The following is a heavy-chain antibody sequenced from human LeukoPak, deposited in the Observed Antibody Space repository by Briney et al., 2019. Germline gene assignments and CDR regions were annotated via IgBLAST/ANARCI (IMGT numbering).Heavy chain of an antibody. V-gene: IGHV1-3*01. CDR3: ARGRWSATTASYYLDF. Sequence: ASVKVSCTASEYTFTDYAINWVRQAPGQRLEWMGWINAGNGNTRYSQRFQGRVTITRDTSASTAYMELSSLTSEDTAVYYCARGRWSATTASYYLDFWGQGTLVTVSS. J-gene: IGHJ4*02. CDR1: EYTFTDYA. D-gene: IGHD5-24*01. CDR2: INAGNGNT.